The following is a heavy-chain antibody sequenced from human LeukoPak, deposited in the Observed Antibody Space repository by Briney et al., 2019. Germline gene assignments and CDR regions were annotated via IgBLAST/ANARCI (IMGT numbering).Heavy chain of an antibody. CDR2: IYSGGST. J-gene: IGHJ5*02. D-gene: IGHD4-17*01. Sequence: GGSLRLSCAASGFIFSSNYMSWVRQAPGKGLEGVSVIYSGGSTFYSDSVKGRFNISRDNSKNTLYLQMNSLRAEDTAVYYCARDLEWTTVTSAWGQGTLVTVSS. CDR1: GFIFSSNY. CDR3: ARDLEWTTVTSA. V-gene: IGHV3-53*01.